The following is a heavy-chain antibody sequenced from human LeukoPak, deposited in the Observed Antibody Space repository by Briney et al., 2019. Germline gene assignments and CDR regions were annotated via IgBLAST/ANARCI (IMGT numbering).Heavy chain of an antibody. CDR2: ISAYNGNT. Sequence: ASVKVSCKASGYTFTSYGISWVRQAPGQGLEWMGGISAYNGNTNYAQKLQGRVTMTTDTSTSTAYMELRSLRSDDTAVYYCARVSNYYGSGSYYNAKYNWFDPWGQGTLVTVSS. D-gene: IGHD3-10*01. CDR3: ARVSNYYGSGSYYNAKYNWFDP. CDR1: GYTFTSYG. J-gene: IGHJ5*02. V-gene: IGHV1-18*01.